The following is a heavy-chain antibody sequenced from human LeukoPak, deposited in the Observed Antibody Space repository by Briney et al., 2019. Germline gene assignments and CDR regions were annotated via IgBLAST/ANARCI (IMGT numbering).Heavy chain of an antibody. J-gene: IGHJ6*02. V-gene: IGHV4-59*01. Sequence: SETLSLTCTVSGGSISSYYWSWIRPSPGKGLEWIGYIYYSGSTKYNPSLKSRVTISGDTSKNQFSLKLSSVTAADTAVYYCARTYGVVKRGQFYYYGMDVWGQGTTVTVSS. CDR3: ARTYGVVKRGQFYYYGMDV. CDR2: IYYSGST. D-gene: IGHD3-3*01. CDR1: GGSISSYY.